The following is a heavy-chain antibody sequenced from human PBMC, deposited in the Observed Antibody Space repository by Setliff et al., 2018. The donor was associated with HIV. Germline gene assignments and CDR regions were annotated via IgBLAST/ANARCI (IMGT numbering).Heavy chain of an antibody. CDR1: GFSFSTYW. Sequence: LSLSCVASGFSFSTYWMSWVRQAPGKGLEWVSVITGSDGRTYYADSVKGRFTISRDNSKNTLFLRMNSLRADDTAVYYCATARPRHLVSTNPPYYFDYWGQGTLVTVSS. CDR3: ATARPRHLVSTNPPYYFDY. CDR2: ITGSDGRT. D-gene: IGHD2-8*02. V-gene: IGHV3-23*01. J-gene: IGHJ4*02.